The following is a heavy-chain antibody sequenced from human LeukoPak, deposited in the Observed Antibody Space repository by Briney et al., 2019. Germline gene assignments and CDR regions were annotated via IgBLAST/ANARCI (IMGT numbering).Heavy chain of an antibody. CDR2: ISGRGGST. Sequence: GGSLRLSCAASGFHFLSYAMSGARPAPGKGLEWVSAISGRGGSTYYADSVKGRFTISRDNSKNTLYLQMNSLRAEDTAVYYCAKDVQRVYFDYWGQGTLVTVSS. J-gene: IGHJ4*02. D-gene: IGHD5-24*01. V-gene: IGHV3-23*01. CDR3: AKDVQRVYFDY. CDR1: GFHFLSYA.